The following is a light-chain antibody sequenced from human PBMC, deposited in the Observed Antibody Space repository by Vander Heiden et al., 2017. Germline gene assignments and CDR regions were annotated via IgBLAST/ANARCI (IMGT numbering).Light chain of an antibody. CDR2: GAS. Sequence: DVQLAHSPAFLSASEGDRVTITCRASLDVGRFLAWYQQKPGKVPKLLIFGASSLQSGVPSRFSASASGTEFSLTISSLQPEDFGTYYCQQLDNYPFTFGPGTTVDIK. V-gene: IGKV1-9*01. J-gene: IGKJ3*01. CDR3: QQLDNYPFT. CDR1: LDVGRF.